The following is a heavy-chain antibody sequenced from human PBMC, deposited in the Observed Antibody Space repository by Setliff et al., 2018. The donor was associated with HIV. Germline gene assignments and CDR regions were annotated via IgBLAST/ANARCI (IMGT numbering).Heavy chain of an antibody. CDR1: GDSIRNDY. CDR3: ARGHEWLRN. V-gene: IGHV4-59*01. Sequence: PSETLSLTCTVSGDSIRNDYRTWIRQSPEKGLEWIAYISYTGGTNYNPSLKSRVTLSLDASKNQISLKLRSVIAADTAMYYCARGHEWLRNWGQGTLVTVSS. CDR2: ISYTGGT. D-gene: IGHD5-12*01. J-gene: IGHJ4*02.